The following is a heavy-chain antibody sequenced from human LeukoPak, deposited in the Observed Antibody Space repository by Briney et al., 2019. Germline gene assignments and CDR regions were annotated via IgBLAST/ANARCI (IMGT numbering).Heavy chain of an antibody. J-gene: IGHJ4*02. CDR3: ARVDSDCSGGACYTGLFDY. V-gene: IGHV3-20*04. CDR2: INSKGGGI. Sequence: GGSLRLSCAASGFTFDDYATGWVRQAPGRGLEWVSGINSKGGGIGYADTVKGRFTISRDNAKNSLYLQMNSLRAEDTALYYCARVDSDCSGGACYTGLFDYWGQGTLVTVSS. CDR1: GFTFDDYA. D-gene: IGHD2-15*01.